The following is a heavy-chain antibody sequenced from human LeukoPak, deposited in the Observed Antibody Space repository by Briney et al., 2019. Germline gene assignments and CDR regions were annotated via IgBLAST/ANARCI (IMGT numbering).Heavy chain of an antibody. Sequence: PSDTLSLTCAVSGYSISSRNWWGWIRQPPGKGLEWIGHIFYSGDTYYSPPLKSRVTMSIDTSQNQFSLKLTSVTAVDTAVYFCARYGGDSDWYFDLWGRGTLVTVSS. J-gene: IGHJ2*01. V-gene: IGHV4-28*01. D-gene: IGHD4-23*01. CDR1: GYSISSRNW. CDR3: ARYGGDSDWYFDL. CDR2: IFYSGDT.